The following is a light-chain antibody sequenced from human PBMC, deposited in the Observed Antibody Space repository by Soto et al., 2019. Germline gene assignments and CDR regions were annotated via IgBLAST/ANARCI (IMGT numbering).Light chain of an antibody. CDR2: DVS. CDR1: SSDVGGYHY. V-gene: IGLV2-11*02. CDR3: CSYAGSYTVV. J-gene: IGLJ2*01. Sequence: QSALTQPRSVSGSPGQSVTISCTGTSSDVGGYHYVSWYQQHPGKAPKLMIYDVSKRPSGVPDRFSCSKSGNTASLTISGFQAEDEADYYCCSYAGSYTVVFGGGTKLTVL.